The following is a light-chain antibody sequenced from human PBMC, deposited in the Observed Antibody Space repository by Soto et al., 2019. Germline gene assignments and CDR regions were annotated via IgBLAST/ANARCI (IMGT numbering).Light chain of an antibody. J-gene: IGKJ1*01. CDR2: VAS. CDR1: QSIGPC. Sequence: DIQMTQSPSSLSASVGDRVTITCRASQSIGPCLSWYQQKPGKPPSLLIYVASALEGGVPSRFSGSGSGTDFTLTISSLQPEDFATYFCQQSHSSPLTFGQGTKVEI. CDR3: QQSHSSPLT. V-gene: IGKV1-39*01.